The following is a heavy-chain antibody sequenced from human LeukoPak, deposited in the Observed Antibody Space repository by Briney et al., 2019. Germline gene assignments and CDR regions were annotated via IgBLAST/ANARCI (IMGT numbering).Heavy chain of an antibody. Sequence: RTGGSLRLSCAASGFTFSSYAMSWVRQAPGKGLEWVSAISGSGGSTYYADSVKGRFTISRDNSKNTLYLQMNSLRAEDTAVYYCAKTIRFIHCPEYFQHWGQGTLVTVSS. J-gene: IGHJ1*01. V-gene: IGHV3-23*01. D-gene: IGHD3-16*01. CDR3: AKTIRFIHCPEYFQH. CDR2: ISGSGGST. CDR1: GFTFSSYA.